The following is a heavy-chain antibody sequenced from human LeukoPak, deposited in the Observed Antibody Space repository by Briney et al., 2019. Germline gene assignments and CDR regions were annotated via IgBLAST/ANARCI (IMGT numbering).Heavy chain of an antibody. CDR2: ISGSGGST. Sequence: PGGSLRLSCAASGFTFSSYAMSWVRQAPGKGLEWVSAISGSGGSTYYADSVKGRFTISRDNSKNTLYLQMNSLRAEDTAVYYCAKEAMVRRVIITSSPLPFDYWGQGTLVTVSS. J-gene: IGHJ4*02. CDR3: AKEAMVRRVIITSSPLPFDY. CDR1: GFTFSSYA. D-gene: IGHD3-10*01. V-gene: IGHV3-23*01.